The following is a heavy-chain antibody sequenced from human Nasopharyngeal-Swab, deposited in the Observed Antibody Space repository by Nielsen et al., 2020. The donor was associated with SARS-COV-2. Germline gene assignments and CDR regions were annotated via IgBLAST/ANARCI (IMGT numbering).Heavy chain of an antibody. V-gene: IGHV4-39*01. D-gene: IGHD6-13*01. J-gene: IGHJ4*02. CDR1: GGSISSSSYY. CDR3: ARQLAAAGTGDY. CDR2: IYYSGST. Sequence: SETLSLNCTVSGGSISSSSYYWGWIRQPPGKGLEWIGSIYYSGSTYYNPSLKSRVTISVDTSKNQFSLKLSSVTAADTAVYYCARQLAAAGTGDYWGQGTLVTVSS.